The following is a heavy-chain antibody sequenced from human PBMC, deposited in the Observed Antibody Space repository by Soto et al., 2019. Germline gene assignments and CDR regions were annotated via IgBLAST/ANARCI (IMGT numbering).Heavy chain of an antibody. CDR3: ARAGRIAARRGGAGGMDV. CDR1: GYTFTSYD. V-gene: IGHV1-8*01. J-gene: IGHJ6*02. D-gene: IGHD6-6*01. CDR2: MNPNSGNT. Sequence: QVQLVQSGAEVKKPGASVKVSCKASGYTFTSYDINWVRQATGQGLEWMGWMNPNSGNTGYAQKFQGRVTMPRNTSISTAYMELSSLRSEDTAVYYCARAGRIAARRGGAGGMDVWGQGTTVTVSS.